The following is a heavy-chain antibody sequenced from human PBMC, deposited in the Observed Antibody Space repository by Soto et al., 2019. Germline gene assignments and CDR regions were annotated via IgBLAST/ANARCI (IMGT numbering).Heavy chain of an antibody. J-gene: IGHJ4*02. Sequence: VQLLESGGGLVQPGGSLRLSCAASGFTFSGYGMIWVRQAPGKGLEWVSAISGSGVITYYAESVKGRFTISRDNSKKTVYLQMNSLRAEDTAVYYCAKDGGEWEVHSWGQGTLVTVSS. CDR2: ISGSGVIT. D-gene: IGHD1-26*01. CDR1: GFTFSGYG. V-gene: IGHV3-23*01. CDR3: AKDGGEWEVHS.